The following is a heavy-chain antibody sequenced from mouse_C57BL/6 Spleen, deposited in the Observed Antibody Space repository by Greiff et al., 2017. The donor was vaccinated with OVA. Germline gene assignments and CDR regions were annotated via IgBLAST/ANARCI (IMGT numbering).Heavy chain of an antibody. V-gene: IGHV1-39*01. D-gene: IGHD1-2*01. CDR2: INPNYGTT. J-gene: IGHJ4*01. CDR3: ARSGGYYGYYYAMDY. Sequence: EVQLQESGPELVKPGASVKISCKASGYSFTDYNMNWVQQSNGKSLEWIGVINPNYGTTSYNQKLKGKATLTVDQSSSTAYMQLNSLTSEDSAVYDCARSGGYYGYYYAMDYWGQGTSVTVSS. CDR1: GYSFTDYN.